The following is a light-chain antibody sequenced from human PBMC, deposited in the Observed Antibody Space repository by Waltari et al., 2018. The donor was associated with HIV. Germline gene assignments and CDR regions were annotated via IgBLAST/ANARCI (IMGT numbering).Light chain of an antibody. J-gene: IGKJ4*01. V-gene: IGKV3-15*01. CDR3: QQYNDWPLT. CDR1: QTVSNN. Sequence: EIVLTQSAATLSVSPGERANISCRASQTVSNNLAWYQQKPGQAPRLLIYCSSTRATGIPARFSGSGSAIEFTLTISSLQSEDFAIYDCQQYNDWPLTFGGGTKVDIK. CDR2: CSS.